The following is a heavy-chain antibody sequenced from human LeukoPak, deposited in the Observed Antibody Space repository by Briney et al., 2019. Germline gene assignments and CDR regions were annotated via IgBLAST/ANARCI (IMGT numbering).Heavy chain of an antibody. CDR3: ARVRSSSWYEFDY. J-gene: IGHJ4*02. D-gene: IGHD6-13*01. Sequence: PSETLSLTCTVSGGSISSYYWSWIRQPPGKGLEWIGYIYYSGSTNYNPSLKSRVTISVDTSKNQFSLKLSSVTAADTAVYYCARVRSSSWYEFDYWGQGTLVTVSS. V-gene: IGHV4-59*01. CDR2: IYYSGST. CDR1: GGSISSYY.